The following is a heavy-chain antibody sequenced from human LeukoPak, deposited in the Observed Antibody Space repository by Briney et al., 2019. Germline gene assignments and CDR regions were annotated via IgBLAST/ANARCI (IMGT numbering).Heavy chain of an antibody. CDR2: IDPSDSYT. J-gene: IGHJ4*02. D-gene: IGHD1-1*01. CDR3: ARSPWNYYDY. Sequence: GESLRISCEGSTYTFTTYWIHWVRQMPGKGLEWMGRIDPSDSYTNYSPSFQGHVTISADKSISTAYLQWTTLEASDTAMYYCARSPWNYYDYWGQGTLVTVSS. CDR1: TYTFTTYW. V-gene: IGHV5-10-1*01.